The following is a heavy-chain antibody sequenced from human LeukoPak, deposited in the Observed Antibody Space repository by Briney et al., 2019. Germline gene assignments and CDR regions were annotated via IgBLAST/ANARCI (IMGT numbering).Heavy chain of an antibody. Sequence: PGGSLRLSCAASGFTFSSYGMHWVRQAPGKGLEWVAFIRYDGSNKYYADSVKGRFTISRDNSKNTLYLQMNSLRAEDTAVYYCAKSTWARSGPYYFDYWGQGTLVTVSS. CDR3: AKSTWARSGPYYFDY. D-gene: IGHD2-15*01. J-gene: IGHJ4*02. V-gene: IGHV3-30*02. CDR1: GFTFSSYG. CDR2: IRYDGSNK.